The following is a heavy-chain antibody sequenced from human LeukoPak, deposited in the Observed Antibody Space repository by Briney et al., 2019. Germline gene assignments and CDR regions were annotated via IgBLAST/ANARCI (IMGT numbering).Heavy chain of an antibody. Sequence: PSETLSLTCAVSGYSISSGYHWGWIRQPPGKGLEWIGSIYHSGSTYYSPSLKSRLTISVDTSKNQFSLKLTSVTAADTAVYYCARDPRGGNNWFDPWGQGTLVTVSS. CDR3: ARDPRGGNNWFDP. CDR2: IYHSGST. CDR1: GYSISSGYH. D-gene: IGHD3-16*01. V-gene: IGHV4-38-2*02. J-gene: IGHJ5*02.